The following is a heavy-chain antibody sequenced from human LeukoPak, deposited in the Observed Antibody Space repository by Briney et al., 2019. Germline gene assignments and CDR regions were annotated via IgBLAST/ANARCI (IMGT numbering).Heavy chain of an antibody. CDR1: GGSFSGYY. Sequence: PSETLSLTCAVYGGSFSGYYWSWIRQPPGKGLEWIGEINHSGSTNYNPSLKSRVTISVDTSKNQFSLKLSSVTAADTAVYYCARQLSDDFWSGYRSLYFDYWGQGTLVTVSS. J-gene: IGHJ4*02. CDR3: ARQLSDDFWSGYRSLYFDY. CDR2: INHSGST. V-gene: IGHV4-34*01. D-gene: IGHD3-3*01.